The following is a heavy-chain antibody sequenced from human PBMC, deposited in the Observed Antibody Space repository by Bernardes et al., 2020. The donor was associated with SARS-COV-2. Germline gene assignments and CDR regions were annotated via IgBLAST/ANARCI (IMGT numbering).Heavy chain of an antibody. J-gene: IGHJ5*02. V-gene: IGHV4-61*02. CDR1: GGSISSGHDY. D-gene: IGHD3-22*01. Sequence: SETLSLTCTVSGGSISSGHDYWSWIRQSAGEGLEWIGRIYTSGSSNYHPSHKSRVTISLDTSKNQFSLKLSSVTAADTAIYYCTRESGYYDSSGYYQNWFDPWGQGTLVTVSS. CDR2: IYTSGSS. CDR3: TRESGYYDSSGYYQNWFDP.